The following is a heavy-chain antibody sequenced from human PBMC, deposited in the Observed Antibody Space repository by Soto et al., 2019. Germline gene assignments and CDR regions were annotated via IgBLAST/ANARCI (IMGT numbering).Heavy chain of an antibody. V-gene: IGHV3-66*01. CDR1: GFTVSGHY. Sequence: QLVESGGGLVQPGGSLRLSCAASGFTVSGHYMSWVRQAPGKGLEWVSVIYSGGTTYYANSVTGRFTISRDNSRNTLYLQMNSLRAEDTAVYYCARDRTISDYRSSGALGLWGQGTLVSVSS. J-gene: IGHJ4*02. CDR3: ARDRTISDYRSSGALGL. D-gene: IGHD6-6*01. CDR2: IYSGGTT.